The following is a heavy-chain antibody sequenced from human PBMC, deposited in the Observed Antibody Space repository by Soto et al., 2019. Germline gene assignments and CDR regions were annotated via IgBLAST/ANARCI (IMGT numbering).Heavy chain of an antibody. CDR3: AKDALKLSGYPAGGDY. D-gene: IGHD5-12*01. CDR1: GFTFSSYG. V-gene: IGHV3-30*18. J-gene: IGHJ4*02. Sequence: HPGGSLRLSCAASGFTFSSYGMHWVRQAPGKGLEWVAVISYDGSNKYYADSVKGRFTISRDNSKNTLYLQMNSLRAEDTAVYYCAKDALKLSGYPAGGDYWGQGTLVTVSS. CDR2: ISYDGSNK.